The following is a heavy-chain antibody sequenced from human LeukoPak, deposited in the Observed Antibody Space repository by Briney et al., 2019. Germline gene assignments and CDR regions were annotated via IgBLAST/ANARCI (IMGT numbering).Heavy chain of an antibody. Sequence: VASVKVSCKASGGTFNSYAISWVRQAPGQGLEWMGGIIPIFGTANYAQKFQGRVTITADESTSTAYMELSSLRSEDTAVYYCATLAAAGNFDYWGQGTLVTVSS. CDR3: ATLAAAGNFDY. CDR1: GGTFNSYA. J-gene: IGHJ4*02. D-gene: IGHD6-13*01. CDR2: IIPIFGTA. V-gene: IGHV1-69*01.